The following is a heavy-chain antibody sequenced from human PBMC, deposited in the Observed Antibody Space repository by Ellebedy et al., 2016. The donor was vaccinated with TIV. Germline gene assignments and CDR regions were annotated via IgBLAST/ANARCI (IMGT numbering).Heavy chain of an antibody. Sequence: SGPTLVXPTQTLTLTCTFSGVSLSSNGVGVGWIRQPPGEALEWLAVIFWTDARRYSPSLKSRLTISRDTSKNQVVLTLTNMGPVDTGTYYCAHRQTIPIYGIISYRNAFDIWGQGTVVSVSS. J-gene: IGHJ3*02. CDR3: AHRQTIPIYGIISYRNAFDI. D-gene: IGHD3-3*01. CDR2: IFWTDAR. CDR1: GVSLSSNGVG. V-gene: IGHV2-5*01.